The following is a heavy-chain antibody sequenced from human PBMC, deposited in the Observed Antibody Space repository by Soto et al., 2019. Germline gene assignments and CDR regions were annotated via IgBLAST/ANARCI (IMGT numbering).Heavy chain of an antibody. J-gene: IGHJ1*01. CDR3: TTTKGGVEPPTYDF. D-gene: IGHD2-2*01. CDR2: IKRDAYGGAI. Sequence: EVQLVESGGGLVQPGGSLRLSCAGSGFTFSTYWMKWVRRAPGKGLEWVGRIKRDAYGGAIDYAATVQGTVTIASDDSNNAMFPLMHNLRGEGAAVYAWTTTKGGVEPPTYDFWGQGTPVIVSS. V-gene: IGHV3-15*01. CDR1: GFTFSTYW.